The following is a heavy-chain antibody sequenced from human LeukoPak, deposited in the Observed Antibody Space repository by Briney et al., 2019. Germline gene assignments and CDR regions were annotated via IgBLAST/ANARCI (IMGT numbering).Heavy chain of an antibody. J-gene: IGHJ6*02. Sequence: GASGKVSCKASGYTFTSYGISWVRQAPGQGLEWMGWISAYNGNTNYAQKLQGRVTMTTDTSTSTAYMELRSLRSDDTAVYYCARDPGYYDFWSGYYTGYYYGMDVWGQGTTVTVSS. CDR2: ISAYNGNT. CDR3: ARDPGYYDFWSGYYTGYYYGMDV. D-gene: IGHD3-3*01. V-gene: IGHV1-18*01. CDR1: GYTFTSYG.